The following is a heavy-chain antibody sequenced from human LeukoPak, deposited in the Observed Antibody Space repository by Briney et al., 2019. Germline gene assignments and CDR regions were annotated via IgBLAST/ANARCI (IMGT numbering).Heavy chain of an antibody. D-gene: IGHD3-10*01. CDR1: GYTFTGYY. Sequence: ASLKVSCKASGYTFTGYYMHWVRQAPGQGLEWMGWINPNSGGTNYAQKFQGRVTMTRDTSISTAYMELSRLRSDDTAVYYCARANGSGSYYPFDYWGQGTLVTVSS. CDR3: ARANGSGSYYPFDY. J-gene: IGHJ4*02. V-gene: IGHV1-2*02. CDR2: INPNSGGT.